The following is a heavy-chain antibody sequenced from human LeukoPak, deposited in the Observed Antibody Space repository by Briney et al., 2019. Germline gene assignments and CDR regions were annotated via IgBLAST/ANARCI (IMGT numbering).Heavy chain of an antibody. CDR3: ARTTGEIDY. D-gene: IGHD7-27*01. CDR2: IYTSGST. J-gene: IGHJ4*02. Sequence: PSETLSLTCTVSGGSISSGSYYWSWIRQPAGKGLEWIGRIYTSGSTYYNPSLKSRVTISVDTSKNQFSLRLSSVTAADTAVYYCARTTGEIDYWGQGTLVTVSS. V-gene: IGHV4-61*02. CDR1: GGSISSGSYY.